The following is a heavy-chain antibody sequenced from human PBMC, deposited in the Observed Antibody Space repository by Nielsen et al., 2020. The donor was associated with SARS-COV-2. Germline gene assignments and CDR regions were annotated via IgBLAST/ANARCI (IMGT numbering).Heavy chain of an antibody. D-gene: IGHD1-7*01. Sequence: SETLSLTCTVSGGSISSYYWSWIRQPPEKGLEWIGYIYYSGSTNYNPSLKSRVTISVDTSKNQFSLKLSSVTAADTAVYYCARDLNWNYGWFDPWGQGTLVTVSS. CDR2: IYYSGST. J-gene: IGHJ5*02. V-gene: IGHV4-59*13. CDR1: GGSISSYY. CDR3: ARDLNWNYGWFDP.